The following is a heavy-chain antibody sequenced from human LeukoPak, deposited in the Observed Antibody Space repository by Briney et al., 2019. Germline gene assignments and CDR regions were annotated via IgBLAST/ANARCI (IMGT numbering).Heavy chain of an antibody. Sequence: ASVKVSGKASGYTFTGYYLHWVRQAPGQGLEWMGWINPSSGATNYAQKFQGRVTMTRDTSITTSYMELSRLRSDDTAVYYCARGRGSGWYPSDYWGKGTLVTVSS. CDR2: INPSSGAT. CDR1: GYTFTGYY. CDR3: ARGRGSGWYPSDY. D-gene: IGHD6-19*01. V-gene: IGHV1-2*02. J-gene: IGHJ4*02.